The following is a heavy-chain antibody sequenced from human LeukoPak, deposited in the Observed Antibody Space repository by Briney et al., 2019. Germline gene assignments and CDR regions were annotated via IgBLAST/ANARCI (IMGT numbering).Heavy chain of an antibody. CDR2: ISGSGTNT. D-gene: IGHD3-16*01. CDR1: EFAFSSYA. J-gene: IGHJ5*02. V-gene: IGHV3-23*01. CDR3: AKERDWGNWFDP. Sequence: PGGSLRLSCAASEFAFSSYAMNWVRQAPGKGLEWVSSISGSGTNTYYTDSVKGRFTISRDNSRHTLYLQMNSLRAEDTALYYCAKERDWGNWFDPWGQGTLVTVSS.